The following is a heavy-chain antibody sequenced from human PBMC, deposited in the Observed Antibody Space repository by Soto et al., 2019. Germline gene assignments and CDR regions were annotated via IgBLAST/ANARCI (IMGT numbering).Heavy chain of an antibody. D-gene: IGHD3-10*01. J-gene: IGHJ5*02. CDR3: ARVYGSGVNWFDP. CDR1: GFTFNSYA. CDR2: ISDSGGST. Sequence: PGGSLRLSCAASGFTFNSYAMSWVRQAPGKGLEWVSSISDSGGSTYYGDSVKGRFTISRDNAKNTLYLQMNSLRAEDTAVYYCARVYGSGVNWFDPWGQGTLVTVSS. V-gene: IGHV3-23*01.